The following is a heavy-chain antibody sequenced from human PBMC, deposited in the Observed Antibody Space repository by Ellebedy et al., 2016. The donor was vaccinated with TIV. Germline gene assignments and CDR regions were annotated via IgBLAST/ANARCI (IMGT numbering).Heavy chain of an antibody. CDR1: GFTFSDYY. CDR3: ARFGEIRGYDSGDDY. J-gene: IGHJ4*02. D-gene: IGHD5-12*01. CDR2: ISSSGSTI. V-gene: IGHV3-11*04. Sequence: GESLKISXAASGFTFSDYYMSWIRQAPGKGLEWVSYISSSGSTIYYADSVKGRFTISRDNAKNSLYLQMNSLRDEDTAVYYCARFGEIRGYDSGDDYWGQGTLVTVSS.